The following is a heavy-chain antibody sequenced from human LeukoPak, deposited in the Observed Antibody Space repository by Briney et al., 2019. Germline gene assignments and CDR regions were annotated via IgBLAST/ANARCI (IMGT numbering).Heavy chain of an antibody. V-gene: IGHV3-74*01. CDR3: ARDGGLRFLHY. CDR1: GFTFSSYW. CDR2: INSDGSST. Sequence: QTGGSLRLSCAASGFTFSSYWMHWVRQAPGKGLVWVSRINSDGSSTNYADSVKVRFTISRDNAKNTLYLQMNSLRAEDTAVYYCARDGGLRFLHYWGQGTLVTVSS. J-gene: IGHJ4*02. D-gene: IGHD3-3*01.